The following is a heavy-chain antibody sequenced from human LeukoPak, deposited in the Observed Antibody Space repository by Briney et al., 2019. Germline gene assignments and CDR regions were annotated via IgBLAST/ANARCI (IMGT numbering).Heavy chain of an antibody. Sequence: SETLSLTCTVSGGSISSYYRSWIRQPPGQGLEWIAYIHSSGYTNYNPSLKSRVTISVDTSKNQFSLKVTSVTAADTAVYYCAKRQGPNSGSYDYFDPWGQGTLVTVTS. J-gene: IGHJ5*02. D-gene: IGHD1-26*01. CDR1: GGSISSYY. V-gene: IGHV4-4*09. CDR2: IHSSGYT. CDR3: AKRQGPNSGSYDYFDP.